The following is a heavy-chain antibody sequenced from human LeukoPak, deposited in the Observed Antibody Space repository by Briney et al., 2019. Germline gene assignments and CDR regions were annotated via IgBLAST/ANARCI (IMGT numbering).Heavy chain of an antibody. CDR2: ISSSSSYI. CDR3: ARNYGSGSYLNY. CDR1: GFTFSSYS. J-gene: IGHJ4*02. Sequence: PGGSLRLSCAASGFTFSSYSMNWVRQAPGKGLKWVSSISSSSSYIYYADSVKGRFTISRDNAKNSLYLQMNSLRAEDTAVYYCARNYGSGSYLNYWGQGTLVTVSS. V-gene: IGHV3-21*01. D-gene: IGHD3-10*01.